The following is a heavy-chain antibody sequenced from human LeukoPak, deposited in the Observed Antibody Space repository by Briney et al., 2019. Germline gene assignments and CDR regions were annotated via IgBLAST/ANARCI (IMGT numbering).Heavy chain of an antibody. CDR1: GGSVSSGSYY. CDR3: ARAVADCDAFDI. Sequence: SETLSLTCTVSGGSVSSGSYYWSWIRQPPGKGLEWIGYIYYSGSTNYNPSLKSRVTISVDTSKNQFSLKLSSVTAADTAVYYCARAVADCDAFDIWGQGTMVTVSS. V-gene: IGHV4-61*01. J-gene: IGHJ3*02. D-gene: IGHD6-19*01. CDR2: IYYSGST.